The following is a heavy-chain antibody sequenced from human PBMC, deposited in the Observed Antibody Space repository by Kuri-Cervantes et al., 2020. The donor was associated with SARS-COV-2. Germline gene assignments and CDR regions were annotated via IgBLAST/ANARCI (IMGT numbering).Heavy chain of an antibody. J-gene: IGHJ4*02. CDR1: GGSFSGYY. D-gene: IGHD2-15*01. Sequence: GSLRLSCAVYGGSFSGYYWSWTRQPPGKGLEWIGEINHSGSTNYNPSLKSRVTISVDTSKNQFSLKLSSVTAADTAVYYCAREWCSGSSCYPNWGQGTLVTVSS. CDR3: AREWCSGSSCYPN. CDR2: INHSGST. V-gene: IGHV4-34*01.